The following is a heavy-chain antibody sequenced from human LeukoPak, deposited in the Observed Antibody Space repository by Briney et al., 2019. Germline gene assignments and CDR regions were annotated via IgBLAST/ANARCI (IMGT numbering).Heavy chain of an antibody. J-gene: IGHJ4*02. Sequence: SVKVSCKASGYTFTGYYMHWVRQAPGQGLEWMGRIIPILGIANYAQKFQGRVTITADKSTSTAYMELSSLRSEDTAVYYCARESQRPDSSGYYYFDYWGQGTLVTVSS. CDR1: GYTFTGYY. CDR3: ARESQRPDSSGYYYFDY. V-gene: IGHV1-69*04. D-gene: IGHD3-22*01. CDR2: IIPILGIA.